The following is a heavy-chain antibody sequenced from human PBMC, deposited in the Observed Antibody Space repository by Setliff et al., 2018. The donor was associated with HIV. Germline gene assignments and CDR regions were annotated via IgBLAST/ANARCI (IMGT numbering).Heavy chain of an antibody. D-gene: IGHD6-19*01. CDR3: VSDQQWLAQGWGGPHY. CDR2: IYSGGST. V-gene: IGHV3-53*01. CDR1: GLTVSSTY. Sequence: GSLRLSCAASGLTVSSTYMNWVRQAPGKGLECVSIIYSGGSTYYADSVKGRFTISRDRSKNTMFLQMNSLRAEDTAVYYCVSDQQWLAQGWGGPHYWGQGTLVTVSS. J-gene: IGHJ4*02.